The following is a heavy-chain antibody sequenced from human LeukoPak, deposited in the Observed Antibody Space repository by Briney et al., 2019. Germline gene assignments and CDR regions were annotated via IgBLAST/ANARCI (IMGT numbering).Heavy chain of an antibody. J-gene: IGHJ4*02. CDR1: GYTFTGYY. Sequence: ASVKVSCKASGYTFTGYYMHWVRQAPGPGLEWMGRINTNSGGSNYAQKFQERVTMTRETPISKHDMGLSRLSSDGKAVYYCARVDQLGTRRNWGQGTLVTVSS. V-gene: IGHV1-2*06. D-gene: IGHD6-6*01. CDR2: INTNSGGS. CDR3: ARVDQLGTRRN.